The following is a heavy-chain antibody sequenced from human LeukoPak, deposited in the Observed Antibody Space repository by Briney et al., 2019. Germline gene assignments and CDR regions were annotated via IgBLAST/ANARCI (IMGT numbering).Heavy chain of an antibody. D-gene: IGHD3-16*01. CDR2: ISGSGGST. CDR1: GFTFSGYA. V-gene: IGHV3-23*01. J-gene: IGHJ4*02. Sequence: HPGGSLRLSCAASGFTFSGYAMSWVRQAPGKGLEWVSAISGSGGSTYYADSVKGRFTISRDNSRDTLYLQMNSLRAEDTAVYYCAKGYYDYVWGSYYFDYWGQGTLVTVSS. CDR3: AKGYYDYVWGSYYFDY.